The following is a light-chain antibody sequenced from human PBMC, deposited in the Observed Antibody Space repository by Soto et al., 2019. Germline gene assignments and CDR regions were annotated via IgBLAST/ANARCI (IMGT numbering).Light chain of an antibody. CDR3: QQYGSSPRT. Sequence: ENVLTQSPGTLSLSPGERATLSCRASQSINSNYLAWYQQKPGQAPRLLIYGASYRATGIPDRFSGSGSGTDFTLTISRLEPEDFAVYYCQQYGSSPRTFGQGTKVDIK. CDR1: QSINSNY. V-gene: IGKV3-20*01. CDR2: GAS. J-gene: IGKJ1*01.